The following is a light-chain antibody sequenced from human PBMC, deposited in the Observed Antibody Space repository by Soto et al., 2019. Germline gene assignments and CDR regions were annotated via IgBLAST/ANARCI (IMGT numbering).Light chain of an antibody. V-gene: IGLV2-14*01. CDR2: EVS. CDR3: SSYTSSSTYV. CDR1: ISDIGAYDY. J-gene: IGLJ1*01. Sequence: QSVLTQPASLSGSPGQSITISCTGTISDIGAYDYVSWFQQHPGKAPKLMIYEVSKLPSGVSNRFSGSKSGNTASLTISGLQGDDEGDYYCSSYTSSSTYVFGTGTKVTVL.